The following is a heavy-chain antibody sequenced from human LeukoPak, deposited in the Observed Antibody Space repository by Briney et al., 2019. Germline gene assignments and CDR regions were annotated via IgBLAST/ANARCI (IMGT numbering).Heavy chain of an antibody. Sequence: GGSLRLPCAASGFTFSSYSMNWVRQAPGKGLEWVSSISSSSSYIYYADSVKGRFTISRDNAKNSLYLQMNSLRAEDTAVYYCARGDIVVVPAVPFDYWGQGTLVIVSS. D-gene: IGHD2-2*01. CDR3: ARGDIVVVPAVPFDY. CDR2: ISSSSSYI. V-gene: IGHV3-21*01. J-gene: IGHJ4*02. CDR1: GFTFSSYS.